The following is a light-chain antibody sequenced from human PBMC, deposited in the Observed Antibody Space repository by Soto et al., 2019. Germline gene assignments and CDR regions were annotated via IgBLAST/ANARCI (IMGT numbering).Light chain of an antibody. Sequence: DIVMTQTPLSSPVTLGQPASISCRSSQSLVHRDGNTYLSWLQQRPGQPPRLLIYKSSNRFSGVPDRFSGSGAGTDFTLKISRVEAEDVGVYYCMQATQFPWTFGQGTKVEIK. CDR2: KSS. CDR1: QSLVHRDGNTY. J-gene: IGKJ1*01. V-gene: IGKV2-24*01. CDR3: MQATQFPWT.